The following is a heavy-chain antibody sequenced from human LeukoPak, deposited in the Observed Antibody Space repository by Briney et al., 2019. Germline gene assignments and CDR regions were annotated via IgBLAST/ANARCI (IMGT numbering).Heavy chain of an antibody. CDR1: GGSISSGDYY. CDR2: IYHSGST. J-gene: IGHJ6*03. Sequence: SETLSLTCTVSGGSISSGDYYWSWIRQPPGKGLEWIGYIYHSGSTYYNPSLKSRVTISVDRSKNQFSLKLSSVTAADTAVYYCARWYYYYYMDVWGKGTTVTVSS. V-gene: IGHV4-30-4*01. CDR3: ARWYYYYYMDV.